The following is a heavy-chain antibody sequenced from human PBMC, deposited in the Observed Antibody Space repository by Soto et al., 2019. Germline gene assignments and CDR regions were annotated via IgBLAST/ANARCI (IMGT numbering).Heavy chain of an antibody. D-gene: IGHD3-10*01. V-gene: IGHV5-51*01. CDR1: GYSFTSYW. J-gene: IGHJ6*03. CDR3: ARRFGELTSYYYYYYMDV. Sequence: GESLKISCKGSGYSFTSYWIGWVRQMPGKGLEWMGIIYPGDSDTRYSPSFQGQVTISADKSISTAYLQWSSLKASDTAMYYRARRFGELTSYYYYYYMDVWGKGTTVTVSS. CDR2: IYPGDSDT.